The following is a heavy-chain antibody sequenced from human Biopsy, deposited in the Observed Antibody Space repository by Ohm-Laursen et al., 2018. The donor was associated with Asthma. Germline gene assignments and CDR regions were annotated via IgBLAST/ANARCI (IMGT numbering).Heavy chain of an antibody. Sequence: SVKVSCNASGGSFSNFAISWVRQAPGQGLEWLGGIMTVFGTTNYAQKFQGRVTITADESTSTAYMEVTSLRSEDTAIYYCARCQVGYSSGWSLLLKKIYYSGMDVWGQGTAVTVSS. CDR1: GGSFSNFA. CDR2: IMTVFGTT. CDR3: ARCQVGYSSGWSLLLKKIYYSGMDV. V-gene: IGHV1-69*13. D-gene: IGHD6-19*01. J-gene: IGHJ6*02.